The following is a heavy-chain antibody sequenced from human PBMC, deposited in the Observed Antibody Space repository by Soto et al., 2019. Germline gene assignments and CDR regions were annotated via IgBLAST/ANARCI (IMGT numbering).Heavy chain of an antibody. Sequence: SETLSLTCTVSGGSISSGGYYWSWIRQHPGKGLEWIGYIYYSGSTYYNPSLKSRVTISVDTSKNQFSLKLSSVTAADTAVYYCARARTVFFVQYSSSPGWFDPWGQGTLVTVSS. J-gene: IGHJ5*02. CDR1: GGSISSGGYY. CDR2: IYYSGST. D-gene: IGHD6-6*01. V-gene: IGHV4-31*03. CDR3: ARARTVFFVQYSSSPGWFDP.